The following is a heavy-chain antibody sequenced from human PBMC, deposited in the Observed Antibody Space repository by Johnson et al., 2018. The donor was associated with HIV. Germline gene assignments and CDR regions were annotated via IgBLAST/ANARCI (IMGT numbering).Heavy chain of an antibody. J-gene: IGHJ3*02. D-gene: IGHD4-23*01. CDR3: ARGYGGNYDAFDI. V-gene: IGHV3-30*04. Sequence: QVQLVESGGGLVQPGGSLRLSCGASGFTFSSYAMHWVRQAPGKGLEWVAVISYDGSNKYYADSVKGRFTISRDNSKNTLYLQMNSLRAEDTAVYYCARGYGGNYDAFDIWGQGTMVTVSS. CDR1: GFTFSSYA. CDR2: ISYDGSNK.